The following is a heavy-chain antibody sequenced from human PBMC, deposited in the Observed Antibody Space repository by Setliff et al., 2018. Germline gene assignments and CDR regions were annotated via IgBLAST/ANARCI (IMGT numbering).Heavy chain of an antibody. CDR3: ARTFYYDVSDYSGDAFDI. V-gene: IGHV4-34*01. D-gene: IGHD3-22*01. J-gene: IGHJ3*02. CDR2: IHHSGST. CDR1: GGSLSDYY. Sequence: SETLSLTCAVYGGSLSDYYWSWIRQPPGKGLEWIGEIHHSGSTNYNPSLKSRVTISVDTSKNQFSLKLSSVTAADTAVYYCARTFYYDVSDYSGDAFDIWGQGTLGTV.